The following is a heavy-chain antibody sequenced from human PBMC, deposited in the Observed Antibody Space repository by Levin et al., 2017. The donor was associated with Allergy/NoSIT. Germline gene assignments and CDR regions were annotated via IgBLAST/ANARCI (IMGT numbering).Heavy chain of an antibody. V-gene: IGHV3-9*01. CDR1: GFTFDDYA. CDR2: ISWNSGSI. CDR3: AKDSGYDYY. D-gene: IGHD5-12*01. Sequence: GGSLRLSFAASGFTFDDYAMHWVRQAPGKGLEWVSGISWNSGSIGYADSVKGRFTISRDNAKNSLYLQMNSLRAEDTALYYCAKDSGYDYYWGQGTLVTVSS. J-gene: IGHJ4*02.